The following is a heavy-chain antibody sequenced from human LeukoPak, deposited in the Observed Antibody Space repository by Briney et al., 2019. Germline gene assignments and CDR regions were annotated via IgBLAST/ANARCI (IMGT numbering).Heavy chain of an antibody. CDR1: GFTFSSYG. J-gene: IGHJ4*02. Sequence: PGRSLRLSCAASGFTFSSYGMHWVRQAPGKGLEWVAVISYDGSNKYYADSVKGRFTISRDNSKNTLHLQMNSLRAEDTSVYYCAKDDYGFDYWGQRTLLTVSS. D-gene: IGHD4-17*01. CDR2: ISYDGSNK. V-gene: IGHV3-30*18. CDR3: AKDDYGFDY.